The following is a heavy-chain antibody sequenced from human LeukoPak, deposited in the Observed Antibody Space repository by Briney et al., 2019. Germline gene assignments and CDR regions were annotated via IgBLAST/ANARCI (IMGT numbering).Heavy chain of an antibody. CDR1: GFTFSDYY. Sequence: PGGSLRLSCAASGFTFSDYYMSWIRQPPGKGLEWIGSIYYSGSTYYNPSLKSRVTISVDTSKNQFSLKLSSVTAADTAVYYCARPYGDRPYGAFDIWGQGTMVTVSS. J-gene: IGHJ3*02. CDR3: ARPYGDRPYGAFDI. V-gene: IGHV4-39*01. CDR2: IYYSGST. D-gene: IGHD4-17*01.